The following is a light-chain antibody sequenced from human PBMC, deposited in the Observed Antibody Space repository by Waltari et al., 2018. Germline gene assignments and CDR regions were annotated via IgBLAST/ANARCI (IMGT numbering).Light chain of an antibody. J-gene: IGKJ1*01. V-gene: IGKV1-5*03. CDR3: QHYNNYSPWT. Sequence: DIQLTQPPSTLHASAGDRATITCRTSQNINSWLAWYQQKPGKAPKLLIYKASSLESGVPSRFSGSGSGTEFTLTITSLQPDDFATYFCQHYNNYSPWTFGQGTKVEVK. CDR1: QNINSW. CDR2: KAS.